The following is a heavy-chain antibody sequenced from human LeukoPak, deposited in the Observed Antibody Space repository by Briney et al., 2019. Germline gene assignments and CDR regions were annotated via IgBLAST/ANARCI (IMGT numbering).Heavy chain of an antibody. CDR1: GFSFRNYG. D-gene: IGHD3-16*01. J-gene: IGHJ4*02. CDR3: AKGGDH. Sequence: GGSLRLSCAASGFSFRNYGMHWVRQAPGKGLEWVALISFDGNNKYYADSVKGRFTISRDNSKNTLYLQMHSLRAEDTAVYYCAKGGDHWGQGTLVTVSS. V-gene: IGHV3-33*06. CDR2: ISFDGNNK.